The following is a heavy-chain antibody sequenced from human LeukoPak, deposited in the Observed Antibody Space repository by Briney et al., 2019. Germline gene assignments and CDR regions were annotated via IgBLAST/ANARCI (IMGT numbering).Heavy chain of an antibody. J-gene: IGHJ6*02. Sequence: SQTLSLTCTVSGGSISSGDYYWSWIRQPPGKGLEWIGYIYYSGSTYYNPSLKSRVTISVDTSKNQFSLKLSSVTAADTAVYYCARVPLYCSSTSCYTAGYYYGMDVWGQGTTVTVSS. D-gene: IGHD2-2*02. V-gene: IGHV4-30-4*01. CDR2: IYYSGST. CDR3: ARVPLYCSSTSCYTAGYYYGMDV. CDR1: GGSISSGDYY.